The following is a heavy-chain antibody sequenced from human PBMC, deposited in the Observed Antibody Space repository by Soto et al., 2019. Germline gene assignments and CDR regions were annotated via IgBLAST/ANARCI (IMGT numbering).Heavy chain of an antibody. D-gene: IGHD3-22*01. CDR1: GGTFSSYA. V-gene: IGHV1-69*01. CDR2: IIPIFGTA. Sequence: QVQLVQSGAEVKKPGSSVKVSCKASGGTFSSYAISWVRQAPGQGLEWMGGIIPIFGTANYAQKFQGRVTITADEPTSTAYMELSSLRSEDTAVYYCARPSTTYYDLGNFSFDYGGQGTLVTVSS. J-gene: IGHJ4*02. CDR3: ARPSTTYYDLGNFSFDY.